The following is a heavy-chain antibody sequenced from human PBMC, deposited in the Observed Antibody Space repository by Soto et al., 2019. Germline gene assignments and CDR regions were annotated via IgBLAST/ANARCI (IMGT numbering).Heavy chain of an antibody. Sequence: GPVKVSCKGFGYSFMKYGINWVRQAPGQGLEWVGWISPYSGYTHSAQKFHGRLTLTTDTAASTAYMELRILRSADTALYYCAREASVLIPAAQPSRFDSWGQGTLVTVS. CDR3: AREASVLIPAAQPSRFDS. J-gene: IGHJ4*02. D-gene: IGHD2-2*01. CDR1: GYSFMKYG. CDR2: ISPYSGYT. V-gene: IGHV1-18*01.